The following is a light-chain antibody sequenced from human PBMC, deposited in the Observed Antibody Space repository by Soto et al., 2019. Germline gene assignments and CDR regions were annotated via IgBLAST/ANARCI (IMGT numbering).Light chain of an antibody. Sequence: QSALTQPASVSGSPGQSITLSCAGTTNDIGSYNYVSWFQQHPGEAPKLIIFEVTHRPSGISTRFSGSKSGNTASLTISDLQAEDEAHYYCQSYDNSLSGSWVFGGGTKLTVL. CDR3: QSYDNSLSGSWV. CDR1: TNDIGSYNY. CDR2: EVT. J-gene: IGLJ3*02. V-gene: IGLV2-14*01.